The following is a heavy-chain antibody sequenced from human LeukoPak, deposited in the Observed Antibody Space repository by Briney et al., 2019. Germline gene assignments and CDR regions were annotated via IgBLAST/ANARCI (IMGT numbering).Heavy chain of an antibody. Sequence: ASVKVSCKASGYTFTSYDINWVRQATGQGLEWMGWMNPNSGNTGYAQKFQGRVTMTRNTSISTAYMELSSLRSEDTAVYYCARETRGYSYGYRAGYYYYGMDVWGQGTTVTVSS. V-gene: IGHV1-8*01. J-gene: IGHJ6*02. CDR3: ARETRGYSYGYRAGYYYYGMDV. CDR1: GYTFTSYD. D-gene: IGHD5-18*01. CDR2: MNPNSGNT.